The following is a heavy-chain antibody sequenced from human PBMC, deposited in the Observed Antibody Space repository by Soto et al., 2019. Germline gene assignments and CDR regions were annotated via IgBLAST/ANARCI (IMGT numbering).Heavy chain of an antibody. CDR1: GFSFSDYY. J-gene: IGHJ6*02. CDR2: IGASGSPI. D-gene: IGHD3-16*01. V-gene: IGHV3-11*01. CDR3: ARGAYGMAV. Sequence: QMQLLQSGGGLVKPGGSLRLSCAASGFSFSDYYMSWIRRAPGKGLEWVSYIGASGSPIYFGASVKGRSSISWDNTNKAWDLQMSSLRPDDTAVYYCARGAYGMAVWGHGQTVIVSS.